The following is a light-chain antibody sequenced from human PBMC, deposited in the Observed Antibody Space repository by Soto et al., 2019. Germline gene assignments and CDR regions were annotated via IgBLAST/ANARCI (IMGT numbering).Light chain of an antibody. CDR3: QQRNDWPRIT. V-gene: IGKV3-11*01. CDR1: QTIKTY. CDR2: DAS. J-gene: IGKJ5*01. Sequence: EIVLTQSPATLSLSPGERATLSCRASQTIKTYLAWYQQKPSQAPRLLISDASNRATGVPARFSGSGSGTDFTLTINNLEPEEFAVYFCQQRNDWPRITFGQGPRLEIK.